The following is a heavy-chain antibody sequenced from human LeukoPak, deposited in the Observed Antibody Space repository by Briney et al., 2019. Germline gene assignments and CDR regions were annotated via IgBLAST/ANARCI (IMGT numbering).Heavy chain of an antibody. CDR3: ARDLVGGSYSRPGY. V-gene: IGHV1-2*02. CDR1: GGTFSSYA. J-gene: IGHJ4*02. D-gene: IGHD1-26*01. CDR2: INPDSGDT. Sequence: PVASVKVFCKASGGTFSSYAISWVRQAPGQGLEWMGWINPDSGDTNYAQKFQGRVTMTRDTSISTAYMELSRLRSDDTAIYYCARDLVGGSYSRPGYWGQGTLVTVSS.